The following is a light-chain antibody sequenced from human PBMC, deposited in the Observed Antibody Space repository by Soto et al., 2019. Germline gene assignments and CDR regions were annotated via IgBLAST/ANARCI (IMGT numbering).Light chain of an antibody. J-gene: IGKJ1*01. Sequence: EIVLTQSPAALSLSPGERATLSCRASQSVSSNLAWHQQKHGQAPRLLIYGASTRATSIPDRFSGNGSGTEFTLTISSLQSEDFAVYYCQQYNSWPWTFGQGTKVEIK. V-gene: IGKV3-15*01. CDR2: GAS. CDR1: QSVSSN. CDR3: QQYNSWPWT.